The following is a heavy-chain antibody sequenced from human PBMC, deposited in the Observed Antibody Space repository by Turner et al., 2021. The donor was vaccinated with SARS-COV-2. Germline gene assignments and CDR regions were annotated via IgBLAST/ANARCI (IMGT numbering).Heavy chain of an antibody. CDR3: ATWLATSNRNY. D-gene: IGHD5-12*01. V-gene: IGHV4-34*01. J-gene: IGHJ4*02. CDR1: GGSFNDYY. Sequence: QVQLQQWGAGLLKPSETLSLTCAVYGGSFNDYYGSWIRQPPGKGLEWLGEINHIGSTNYNPSLKSRVTISVDTSKNQFSLKLRSVTAADTAVYYCATWLATSNRNYWGQGTLVTVSS. CDR2: INHIGST.